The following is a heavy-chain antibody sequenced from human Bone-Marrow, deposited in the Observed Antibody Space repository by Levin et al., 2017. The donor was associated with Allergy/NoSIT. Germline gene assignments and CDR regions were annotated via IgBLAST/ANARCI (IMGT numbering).Heavy chain of an antibody. Sequence: SETLSLTCTVSGGSISSGDYYWSWIRQPPGKGREWIGYIYYSGSTYYNPSLNSRATISVDTSKNQFPLKLSLVTAADTAVYYCARASSIMITFGGVYPHIPQILVPSDAFDIWGQGTMVTVSS. CDR2: IYYSGST. CDR1: GGSISSGDYY. J-gene: IGHJ3*02. D-gene: IGHD3-16*01. V-gene: IGHV4-30-4*02. CDR3: ARASSIMITFGGVYPHIPQILVPSDAFDI.